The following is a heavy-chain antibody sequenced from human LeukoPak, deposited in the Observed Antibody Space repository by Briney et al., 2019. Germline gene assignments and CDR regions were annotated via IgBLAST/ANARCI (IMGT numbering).Heavy chain of an antibody. V-gene: IGHV1-69*06. CDR3: AREWGYYDSSGYRVPRPGWFDP. Sequence: ASVKVSCKASGGTFSSYAISWVRQAPGQGLEWMGGIIPIFGTANYAQKFQGRVTITADKSTSTAYMELSSLRSEDTAVYYCAREWGYYDSSGYRVPRPGWFDPWGQDTLVNVSS. J-gene: IGHJ5*02. D-gene: IGHD3-22*01. CDR2: IIPIFGTA. CDR1: GGTFSSYA.